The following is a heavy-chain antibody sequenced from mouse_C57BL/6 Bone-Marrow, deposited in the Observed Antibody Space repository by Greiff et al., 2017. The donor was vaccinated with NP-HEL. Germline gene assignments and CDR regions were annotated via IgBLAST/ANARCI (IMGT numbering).Heavy chain of an antibody. J-gene: IGHJ4*01. CDR1: GFNFTDYY. V-gene: IGHV14-2*01. Sequence: EVQLQQSGAELVKPGASVKLSCTASGFNFTDYYMHWVKQRPEQGLEWIGRLAPEDGETKYAPKFKGKATITADTSSTTAYLQLSSLTSEDTAVYYCARNPNYYGSSYAMDYWGQGTSVTVSS. CDR3: ARNPNYYGSSYAMDY. CDR2: LAPEDGET. D-gene: IGHD1-1*01.